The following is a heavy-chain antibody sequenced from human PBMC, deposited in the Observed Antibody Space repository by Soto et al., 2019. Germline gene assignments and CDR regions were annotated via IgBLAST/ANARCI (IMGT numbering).Heavy chain of an antibody. Sequence: SETLSLTCAVYGGSFSGYYWSWIRQPPGKGLGWIGEINHSGSTNYNPSLKSRVTISVDTSKNQFSLKLSSVTAADTAVYYCASGGAYYYGSGRKRGYYYGMDVWGQGTTVTVSS. J-gene: IGHJ6*02. CDR3: ASGGAYYYGSGRKRGYYYGMDV. CDR1: GGSFSGYY. D-gene: IGHD3-10*01. CDR2: INHSGST. V-gene: IGHV4-34*01.